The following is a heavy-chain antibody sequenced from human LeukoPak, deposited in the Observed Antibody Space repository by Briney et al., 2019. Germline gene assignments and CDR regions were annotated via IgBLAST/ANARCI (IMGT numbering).Heavy chain of an antibody. Sequence: PSETLSLTCTVSGGSISSYYWSWIRQPPGKGLEWIGYIYYSGSTNYNPSLKSRVTISVDTSKNQFSLKLSSATAADTAVYYCARVNRRWLQVRRYYFDYWGQGTLVTVSS. CDR1: GGSISSYY. D-gene: IGHD5-24*01. J-gene: IGHJ4*02. CDR3: ARVNRRWLQVRRYYFDY. V-gene: IGHV4-59*01. CDR2: IYYSGST.